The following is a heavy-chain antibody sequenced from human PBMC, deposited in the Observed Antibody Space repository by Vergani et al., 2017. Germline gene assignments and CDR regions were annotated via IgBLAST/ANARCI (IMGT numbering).Heavy chain of an antibody. D-gene: IGHD3-10*01. J-gene: IGHJ4*02. CDR2: ISDGGETK. CDR1: GFIFSDYH. CDR3: AKQYFVSGNYLFDY. Sequence: QVQLVASGGGLVRPGGSLRLSCAASGFIFSDYHMTWIRQTPGKGLEWLAHISDGGETKMYAESLKGRFTVSRDNTKNLLILQMNNLRTEDTAIYYCAKQYFVSGNYLFDYWGQGTLVTVSS. V-gene: IGHV3-11*01.